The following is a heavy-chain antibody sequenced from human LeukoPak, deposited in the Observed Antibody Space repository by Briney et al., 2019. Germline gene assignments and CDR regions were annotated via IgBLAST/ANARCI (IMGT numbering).Heavy chain of an antibody. D-gene: IGHD3-10*01. Sequence: SETLSLTCTVSGGSISTYYWSWIRQPPGKGLEWTGYIYTSGSTDYNPSLKSRVTISLDTSNNQFSLNLNSVTAADTAVYYCARSRGRKVTPFDYWGQGILVTVSS. CDR3: ARSRGRKVTPFDY. V-gene: IGHV4-4*09. CDR2: IYTSGST. J-gene: IGHJ4*02. CDR1: GGSISTYY.